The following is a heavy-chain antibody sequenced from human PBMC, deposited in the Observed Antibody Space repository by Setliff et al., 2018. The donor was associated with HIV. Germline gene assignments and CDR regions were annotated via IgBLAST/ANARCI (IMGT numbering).Heavy chain of an antibody. J-gene: IGHJ6*03. V-gene: IGHV1-46*01. Sequence: ASVKVSCKASGYTFTSYGVNWVRQAPAQGLEWMGIINPSGGSTGYAQKFRGRVTMTRDTSTSTVYMELSSLRSDDTAVYYCARDLGYYYYMDVWGKGTTVTVSS. CDR1: GYTFTSYG. CDR3: ARDLGYYYYMDV. CDR2: INPSGGST.